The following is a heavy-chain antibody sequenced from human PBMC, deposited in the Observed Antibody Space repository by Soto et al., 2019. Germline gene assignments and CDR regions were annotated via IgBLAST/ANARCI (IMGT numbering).Heavy chain of an antibody. D-gene: IGHD2-15*01. V-gene: IGHV4-31*03. Sequence: PSETLSLTCTVSGGSISSGGYYWSWIRQHPGKGLEWIGYIYYSGSTYYNPSLKSRVTISVDTSKNQFSLKLSSVTAADTAVDYCARDSPKGYCSGGSCYSGWFDHWGQGSLVTVSS. J-gene: IGHJ5*02. CDR2: IYYSGST. CDR1: GGSISSGGYY. CDR3: ARDSPKGYCSGGSCYSGWFDH.